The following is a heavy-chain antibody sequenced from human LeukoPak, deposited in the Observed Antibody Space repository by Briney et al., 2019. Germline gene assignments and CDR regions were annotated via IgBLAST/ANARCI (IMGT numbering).Heavy chain of an antibody. J-gene: IGHJ4*02. CDR1: GLDFRNAW. D-gene: IGHD6-13*01. CDR2: IKQDGSEK. Sequence: GGSLRLSCAASGLDFRNAWMSWVRQAPGKGLEWVANIKQDGSEKYYVDSVKGRFTISRDNAKNSLYLQMNSLRAEDTAVYYCARATPLISIAAAGTFDYWGQGTLVTVSS. V-gene: IGHV3-7*03. CDR3: ARATPLISIAAAGTFDY.